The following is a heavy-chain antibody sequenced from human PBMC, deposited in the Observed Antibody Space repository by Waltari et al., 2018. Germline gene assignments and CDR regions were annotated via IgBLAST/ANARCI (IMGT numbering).Heavy chain of an antibody. J-gene: IGHJ4*02. CDR3: ARDLTAIMGSPDY. Sequence: QVQLVESGGGVVQPGRSLRLSCAASGFTFSSYGMHWVRQAPGKGLEWVAVIWYDGSNKYYADSVKGRFTISRDNSKNTLYLQMNSLRAEDTAVYYCARDLTAIMGSPDYWGQGTLVTVSS. V-gene: IGHV3-33*01. CDR1: GFTFSSYG. CDR2: IWYDGSNK. D-gene: IGHD5-18*01.